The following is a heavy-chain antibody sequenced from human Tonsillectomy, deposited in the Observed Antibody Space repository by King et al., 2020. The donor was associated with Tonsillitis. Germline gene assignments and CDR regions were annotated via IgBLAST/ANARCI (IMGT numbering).Heavy chain of an antibody. Sequence: VQLQESGPGLVKPSETLSLTCTVSGGSVSSYSLSWIRQPAGKGPEWIGRIYPSGSTNYNSSLRSRVTVSVDTSKNYFSLILSSVTAADTAVYYCARERWEQQLLQGDCDPWGQGTLVTVSA. J-gene: IGHJ5*02. CDR1: GGSVSSYS. V-gene: IGHV4-4*07. CDR3: ARERWEQQLLQGDCDP. D-gene: IGHD6-13*01. CDR2: IYPSGST.